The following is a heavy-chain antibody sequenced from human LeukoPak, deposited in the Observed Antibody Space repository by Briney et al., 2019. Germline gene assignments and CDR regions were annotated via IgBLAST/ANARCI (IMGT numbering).Heavy chain of an antibody. V-gene: IGHV3-48*03. Sequence: GGSLRLSCAASGFTFSSYEMNWVRQAPGKRLEWVSYISSSGSTIYYADSVKGRFTISRDNAKNSLYLQMNSLRAEDTAVYYCARGTPTTRDFDYWGQGTLVTVSS. CDR1: GFTFSSYE. CDR2: ISSSGSTI. J-gene: IGHJ4*02. D-gene: IGHD4-11*01. CDR3: ARGTPTTRDFDY.